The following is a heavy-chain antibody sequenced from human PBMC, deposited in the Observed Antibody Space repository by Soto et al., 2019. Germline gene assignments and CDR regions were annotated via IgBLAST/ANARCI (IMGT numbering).Heavy chain of an antibody. V-gene: IGHV3-33*06. CDR1: GFTFSSYG. J-gene: IGHJ4*02. Sequence: QVQLVESGGGVVQPGRSLRLSCAASGFTFSSYGMHWVRQAPGKGLEWVAVIWYDGSNKYYADSVKGRFTISRDNSKNTLYLQMNSLRAEDTAVYYCAKCYCSGGSCCYWGQGTLVTVSS. CDR3: AKCYCSGGSCCY. CDR2: IWYDGSNK. D-gene: IGHD2-15*01.